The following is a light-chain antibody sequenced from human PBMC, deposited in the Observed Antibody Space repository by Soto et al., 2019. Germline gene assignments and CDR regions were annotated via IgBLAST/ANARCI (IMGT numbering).Light chain of an antibody. CDR3: HQYGSSSRT. Sequence: EIVLTQSPGTLSLSQGERATLSCRASQSITSNYLSWYQQKPGQAPRLLIFGASSRATGTPDRFSGSGSGTDFTLTISRLEPEDFAVYYCHQYGSSSRTFGQGTKVDIK. J-gene: IGKJ1*01. CDR2: GAS. CDR1: QSITSNY. V-gene: IGKV3-20*01.